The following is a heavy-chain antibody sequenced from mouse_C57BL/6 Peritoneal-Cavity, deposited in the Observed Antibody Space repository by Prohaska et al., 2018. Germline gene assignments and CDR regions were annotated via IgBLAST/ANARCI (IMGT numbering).Heavy chain of an antibody. Sequence: EVQLLETGGGLVQPGGSRGLSCEGSGFTFSGFWTSWVRQTPGKTLEWMGDINSDGSAINYEPIIKDRMTIFRDNDKGTLYLQMSNVRSEDTATYFCMRYGNCGYFDVRGTGTTVTGYS. J-gene: IGHJ1*03. D-gene: IGHD2-1*01. CDR1: GFTFSGFW. V-gene: IGHV11-2*01. CDR2: INSDGSAI. CDR3: MRYGNCGYFDV.